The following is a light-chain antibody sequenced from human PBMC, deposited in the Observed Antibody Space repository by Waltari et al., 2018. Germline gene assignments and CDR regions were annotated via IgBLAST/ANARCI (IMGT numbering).Light chain of an antibody. V-gene: IGLV1-47*01. Sequence: QSVLTQPPSASDTPGQRVTISCSGSSSNIGTNYVYWYQQLPGTAPKLLIYRNNQRPSGVPDRCSGSKSGTSASLAISGLRSEDEADYYCAAWDDSLSGVVFGGGTKLTVL. CDR1: SSNIGTNY. CDR2: RNN. J-gene: IGLJ2*01. CDR3: AAWDDSLSGVV.